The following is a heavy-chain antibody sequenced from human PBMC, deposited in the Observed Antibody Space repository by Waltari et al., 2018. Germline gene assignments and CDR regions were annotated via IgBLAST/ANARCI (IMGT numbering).Heavy chain of an antibody. CDR2: INLFGDT. D-gene: IGHD4-17*01. CDR3: AKEADYPFPHFDH. J-gene: IGHJ4*02. V-gene: IGHV3-43*01. Sequence: EVQLVQSGAVAAPPGGSLRPSCAAPGFTFGSFTMHWVRQSPGQGLEWVSFINLFGDTNYADSVKGRFAISRDNSKSSVYLNIHDATFEDAGLYFCAKEADYPFPHFDHWGQGALVTVSS. CDR1: GFTFGSFT.